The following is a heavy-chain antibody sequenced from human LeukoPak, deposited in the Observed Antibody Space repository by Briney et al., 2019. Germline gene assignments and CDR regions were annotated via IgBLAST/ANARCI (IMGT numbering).Heavy chain of an antibody. Sequence: ASVKVSSKASGYTSTGYYMHWVRQAPGQGLEWMGWINPNSGGTNYAQTFQGRVTMTRDTSISTAYMELSRLRSDDTAVYYCARANYYGSANPWGQGTLVTVSS. V-gene: IGHV1-2*02. CDR3: ARANYYGSANP. CDR2: INPNSGGT. CDR1: GYTSTGYY. J-gene: IGHJ5*02. D-gene: IGHD3-10*01.